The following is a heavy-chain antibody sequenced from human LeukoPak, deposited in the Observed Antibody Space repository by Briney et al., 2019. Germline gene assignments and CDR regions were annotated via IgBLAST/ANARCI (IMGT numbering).Heavy chain of an antibody. CDR2: IDDDGSSS. J-gene: IGHJ4*02. CDR3: VRGVNAASYFDY. Sequence: GGSLRLSCAASGFTFSSYAMSWVRQAPGKGLVWVSRIDDDGSSSTYADSVKGRFTISRDNAKNTLYLQMNSLRAEDTAVYYCVRGVNAASYFDYWGQGILVTVSS. D-gene: IGHD5-18*01. CDR1: GFTFSSYA. V-gene: IGHV3-74*01.